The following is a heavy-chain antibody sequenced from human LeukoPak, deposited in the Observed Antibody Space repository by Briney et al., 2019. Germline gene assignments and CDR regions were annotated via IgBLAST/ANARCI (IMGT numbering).Heavy chain of an antibody. CDR3: AGDYGSGSYRYNWFDP. CDR1: GYTFTGYY. V-gene: IGHV1-2*02. J-gene: IGHJ5*02. CDR2: INPNSGGT. Sequence: ASVKVSCKASGYTFTGYYMHWVRQAPGQGLEWMGWINPNSGGTNYAQKFQGRVTMTRDTSISTAYMELSRLRSDDTAVYYCAGDYGSGSYRYNWFDPWGQGTLVTVSS. D-gene: IGHD3-10*01.